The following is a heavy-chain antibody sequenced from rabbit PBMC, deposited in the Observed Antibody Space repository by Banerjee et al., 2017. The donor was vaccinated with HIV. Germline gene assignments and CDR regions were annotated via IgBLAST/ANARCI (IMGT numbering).Heavy chain of an antibody. D-gene: IGHD4-1*01. CDR3: ARDGGDWGYYFNL. J-gene: IGHJ4*01. CDR1: GFSFSYVYW. CDR2: INNGDGST. V-gene: IGHV1S45*01. Sequence: QEHLVESGGGLVQPGGSLTLTCTASGFSFSYVYWLSWVRQAPGKGLEWIACINNGDGSTYYANWVNGRFTISKTSSTTVTLQMTSLTAADTATYFCARDGGDWGYYFNLWGQGTLVTVS.